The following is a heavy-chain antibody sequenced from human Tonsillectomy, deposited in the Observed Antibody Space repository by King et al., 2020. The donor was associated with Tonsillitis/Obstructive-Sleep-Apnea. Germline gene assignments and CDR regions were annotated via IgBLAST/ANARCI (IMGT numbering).Heavy chain of an antibody. V-gene: IGHV1-18*01. CDR2: SRPYNGDT. CDR1: GYTFTSYD. J-gene: IGHJ1*01. Sequence: VQLVESGAEVKKPGASVKVSCTASGYTFTSYDITWVRQAPGQGLEWMGWSRPYNGDTNYAQKLQGRVTMTSDTSTSTAYMELRSLRSDDTAVYYCARDYYDSSGYYHGYFQYWGQGTLVTVSS. D-gene: IGHD3-22*01. CDR3: ARDYYDSSGYYHGYFQY.